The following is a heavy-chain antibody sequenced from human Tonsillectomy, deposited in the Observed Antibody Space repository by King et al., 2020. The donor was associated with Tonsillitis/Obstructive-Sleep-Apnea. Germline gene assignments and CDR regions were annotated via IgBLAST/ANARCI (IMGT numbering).Heavy chain of an antibody. V-gene: IGHV1-2*04. Sequence: VQLVESGAEVKKPGASVKVSCKASGYTFTGYYMHWVRQAPGQGLEWMGWINPNSGGTNYAQKFQGWVTMTRDTSISTAYMELSRLRSDDTAVYYCARDAKISSGDLRYYYYMDVWGKGTTVTVSS. D-gene: IGHD6-19*01. CDR1: GYTFTGYY. CDR2: INPNSGGT. J-gene: IGHJ6*03. CDR3: ARDAKISSGDLRYYYYMDV.